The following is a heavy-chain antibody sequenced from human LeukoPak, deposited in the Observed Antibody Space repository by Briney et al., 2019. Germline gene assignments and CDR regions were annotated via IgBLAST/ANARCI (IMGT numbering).Heavy chain of an antibody. V-gene: IGHV3-11*04. CDR2: ISSSGSTM. Sequence: GGSLRLSCAASGFTFSDYYMSWIRQAPGKGLEWVSYISSSGSTMYYADSLKGRFTISRDNAKNSLYLQMNSLRAEDTAVYFCARVGPTDCFDYWGQGTLVTVSS. CDR3: ARVGPTDCFDY. D-gene: IGHD1-26*01. CDR1: GFTFSDYY. J-gene: IGHJ4*02.